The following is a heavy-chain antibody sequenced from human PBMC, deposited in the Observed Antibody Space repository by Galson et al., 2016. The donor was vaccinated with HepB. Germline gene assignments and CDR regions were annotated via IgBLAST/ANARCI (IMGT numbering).Heavy chain of an antibody. CDR2: LNKDGSEK. CDR1: GFMFSSYW. D-gene: IGHD2-2*01. J-gene: IGHJ4*02. Sequence: SLRLSCAASGFMFSSYWMSWVRQAPGKGLEWVANLNKDGSEKYYMDSVKGRFTISRDNAKNALYLQMNNLRAEDTAVYYCARTIVAVPGANDYFDYWGQGTLVTVSS. CDR3: ARTIVAVPGANDYFDY. V-gene: IGHV3-7*01.